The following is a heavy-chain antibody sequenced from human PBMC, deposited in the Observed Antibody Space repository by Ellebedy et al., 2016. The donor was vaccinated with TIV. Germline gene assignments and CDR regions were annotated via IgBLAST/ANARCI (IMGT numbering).Heavy chain of an antibody. CDR3: RAGHYSDA. CDR2: LTADGRST. CDR1: GFSLSNSF. Sequence: GGSLRLXXAASGFSLSNSFMSWIRQAPGKGLEWVSTLTADGRSTYFADSVKGRFTISRDNSKNTVYLQMNSLRSEDTAVYYCRAGHYSDAWGQGTLVTVSS. J-gene: IGHJ4*02. V-gene: IGHV3-23*01.